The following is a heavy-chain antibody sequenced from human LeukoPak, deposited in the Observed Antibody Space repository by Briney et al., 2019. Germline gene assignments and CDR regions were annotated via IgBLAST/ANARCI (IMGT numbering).Heavy chain of an antibody. CDR3: ASAHTYYYDSSGYRPGAYFDY. V-gene: IGHV4-31*03. CDR2: IHNSGTT. D-gene: IGHD3-22*01. Sequence: TLSLTCTFSGGSISNGAHYWSWIRQHPGKGLEWIGSIHNSGTTYSNPSLMSRVTISLDTSKNQFSLKLSSVTAADTAVYFCASAHTYYYDSSGYRPGAYFDYWGQGTPVTVSS. CDR1: GGSISNGAHY. J-gene: IGHJ4*02.